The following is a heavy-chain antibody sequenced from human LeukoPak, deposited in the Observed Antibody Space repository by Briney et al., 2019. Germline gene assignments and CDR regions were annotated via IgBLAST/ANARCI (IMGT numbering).Heavy chain of an antibody. J-gene: IGHJ3*02. CDR1: GFTFITYA. CDR3: ARDRSRVLEAFDI. Sequence: GGSLRLSCAASGFTFITYAMSWVRQAPGKGLEWVSGISNTGKSTYYADSVKGRFTISRANSRHMLYLQMNSLRAEDTAVYYCARDRSRVLEAFDIRGQGTMVTVSS. D-gene: IGHD1-1*01. V-gene: IGHV3-23*01. CDR2: ISNTGKST.